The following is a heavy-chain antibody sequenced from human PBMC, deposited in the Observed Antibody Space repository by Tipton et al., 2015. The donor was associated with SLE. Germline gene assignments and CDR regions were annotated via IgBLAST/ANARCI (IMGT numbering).Heavy chain of an antibody. V-gene: IGHV3-30-3*01. CDR3: AKSRAAAIDYYGMDV. J-gene: IGHJ6*02. CDR1: GFTFSSYA. Sequence: RSLRLSCAASGFTFSSYAMHWVRQAPGKGLEWVAVISYDGSNKYYADSVKGRFTISRDNSKNTLYLQMNSLRAEDTAVYYCAKSRAAAIDYYGMDVWGQGTTVTVS. D-gene: IGHD6-13*01. CDR2: ISYDGSNK.